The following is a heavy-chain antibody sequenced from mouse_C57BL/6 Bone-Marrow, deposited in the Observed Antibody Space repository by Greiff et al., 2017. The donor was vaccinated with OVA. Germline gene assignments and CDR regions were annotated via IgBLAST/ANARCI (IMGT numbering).Heavy chain of an antibody. V-gene: IGHV1-55*01. CDR1: GYTFTSYW. CDR2: IYPGSGST. J-gene: IGHJ2*01. CDR3: ATLITTVVPFDY. Sequence: QVQLQQSGAELVKPGASVKMSCKASGYTFTSYWITWVKQRPGQGLEWIGDIYPGSGSTNYNEKFKSKATLTVDTSSSTAYMQLSSLTSEDSAVYYCATLITTVVPFDYWGQGTTLTVSS. D-gene: IGHD1-1*01.